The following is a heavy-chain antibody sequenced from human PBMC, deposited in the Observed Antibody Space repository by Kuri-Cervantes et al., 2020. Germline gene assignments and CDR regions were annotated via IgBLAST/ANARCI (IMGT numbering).Heavy chain of an antibody. J-gene: IGHJ3*02. CDR3: ARDDYYGSGSYFAFDI. CDR1: GFTFSSYS. V-gene: IGHV3-48*02. CDR2: ISSSSSTI. Sequence: GESLKISCAASGFTFSSYSMNWVRQAPGKGLEWVSYISSSSSTIYYADSVKGRFTISRDNAKNSLYLQMNSLRDEDTAVYYCARDDYYGSGSYFAFDIWGQGTTVTVSS. D-gene: IGHD3-10*01.